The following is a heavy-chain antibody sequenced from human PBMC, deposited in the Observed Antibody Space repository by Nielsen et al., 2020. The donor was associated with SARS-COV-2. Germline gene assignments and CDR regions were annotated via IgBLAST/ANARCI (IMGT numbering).Heavy chain of an antibody. CDR3: ARVRSSSGIWFDP. CDR1: GYTSTGHY. CDR2: VNPNSGAT. Sequence: ASVKVSCKASGYTSTGHYMHWMRQAPGQGPEWMGRVNPNSGATNYAQKFQGRVTLTRDTSINTTYMELNRLTSDDTAVYYCARVRSSSGIWFDPWGQGTLVVVSS. V-gene: IGHV1-2*06. D-gene: IGHD3-10*01. J-gene: IGHJ5*02.